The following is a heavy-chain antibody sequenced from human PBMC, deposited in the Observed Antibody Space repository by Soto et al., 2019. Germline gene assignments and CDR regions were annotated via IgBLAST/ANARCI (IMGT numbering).Heavy chain of an antibody. V-gene: IGHV3-53*01. CDR2: IYSGGST. J-gene: IGHJ4*02. D-gene: IGHD3-3*01. CDR3: ATGGGYDFWSGYQILDY. CDR1: GFTVSSNY. Sequence: HPGGSLRLSCAASGFTVSSNYMSWVRQAPGKGLEWVSVIYSGGSTYYADSVKGRFTISRDNSKNTLYLQMNSLRAEDTAVYYCATGGGYDFWSGYQILDYWGQGTLVTVSS.